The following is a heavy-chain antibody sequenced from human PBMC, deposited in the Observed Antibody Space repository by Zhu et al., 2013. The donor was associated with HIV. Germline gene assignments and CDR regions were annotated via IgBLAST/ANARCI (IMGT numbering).Heavy chain of an antibody. CDR2: IIPIFGTA. Sequence: QVQLVQSGAEVKKPGSSVKVSCKASGGTFSSYAISWVRQAPGQGLEWMGGIIPIFGTANYAQKFQGRVTITADKSTSTAYMELSSLRSEDTAVYYCARVIGVVPDFYYYGMDVWGQGTTVTVSS. J-gene: IGHJ6*02. CDR1: GGTFSSYA. D-gene: IGHD3-3*01. CDR3: ARVIGVVPDFYYYGMDV. V-gene: IGHV1-69*06.